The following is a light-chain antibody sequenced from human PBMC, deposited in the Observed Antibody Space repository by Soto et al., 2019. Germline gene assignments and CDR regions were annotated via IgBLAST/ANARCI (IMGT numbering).Light chain of an antibody. J-gene: IGKJ1*01. V-gene: IGKV3D-15*01. CDR3: QQYNNWPL. Sequence: IVMTQYPATLSLSPGERATLSCRASRSVSSNLAWYQQKPGQAPRLLIYGASTRATGIPARFSGSGSGTEFTLTISSLQSEDFAVYYCQQYNNWPLFGQGTKVDI. CDR1: RSVSSN. CDR2: GAS.